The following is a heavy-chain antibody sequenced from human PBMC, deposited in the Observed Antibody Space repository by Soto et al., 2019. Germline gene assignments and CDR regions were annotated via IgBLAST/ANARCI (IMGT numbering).Heavy chain of an antibody. V-gene: IGHV3-23*01. D-gene: IGHD5-18*01. CDR1: GFTFNNYC. Sequence: PGGSLRLSCAASGFTFNNYCLTWVRQAPGKGLEWVSAISASGDGTYYAGSVRGRFTISRDNSKNTLYLQMNSMRAEDTAVYYCAKERLQWDAFDIWGQGTMVTVSS. J-gene: IGHJ3*02. CDR3: AKERLQWDAFDI. CDR2: ISASGDGT.